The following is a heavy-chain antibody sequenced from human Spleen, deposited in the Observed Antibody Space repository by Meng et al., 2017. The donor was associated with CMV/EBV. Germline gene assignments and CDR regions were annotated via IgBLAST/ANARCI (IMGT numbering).Heavy chain of an antibody. CDR2: ISYDGSNK. CDR1: GFTFSSYA. D-gene: IGHD2/OR15-2a*01. J-gene: IGHJ4*02. Sequence: GESLKISCAASGFTFSSYAMHWVRQAPGKGLEWVAVISYDGSNKYYADSVKGRFTISRDNSNNTLYLQMNSLRAEDTAVYYCARDFYEYSPTSLDYWGQGTLVTVSS. V-gene: IGHV3-30-3*01. CDR3: ARDFYEYSPTSLDY.